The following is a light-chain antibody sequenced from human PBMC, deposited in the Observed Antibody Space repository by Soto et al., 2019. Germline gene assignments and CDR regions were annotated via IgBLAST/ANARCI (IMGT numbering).Light chain of an antibody. CDR2: DAS. J-gene: IGKJ5*01. V-gene: IGKV3-11*01. CDR3: QQRSDWIT. CDR1: HSISNY. Sequence: EILLTQSPDTLSLSPGERATLSCRASHSISNYLAWYQQKPGQAPRLLIYDASTRATGIPARFSGSGSGTDFTLTISSLEPEDFAVYYCQQRSDWITVGQGTRLEIK.